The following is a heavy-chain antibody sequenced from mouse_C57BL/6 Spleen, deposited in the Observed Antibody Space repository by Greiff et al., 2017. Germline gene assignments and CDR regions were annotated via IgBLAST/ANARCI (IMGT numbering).Heavy chain of an antibody. CDR3: ARGPYSKKAMDY. J-gene: IGHJ4*01. V-gene: IGHV1-64*01. D-gene: IGHD2-5*01. CDR1: GYTFTSYW. CDR2: IHPNSGST. Sequence: QVQLQQPGAELVKPGASVKLSCKASGYTFTSYWMHWVKQRPGQGLEWIGMIHPNSGSTNYNEKFKSKATLTVDKSSSTAYMQLSSLTSEDSAVYYCARGPYSKKAMDYWGQGTSVTVSS.